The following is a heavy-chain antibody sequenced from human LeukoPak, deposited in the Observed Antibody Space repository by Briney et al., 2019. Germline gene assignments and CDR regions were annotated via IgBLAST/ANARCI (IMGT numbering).Heavy chain of an antibody. Sequence: SETLSLTCAVYGGSFSGYYWSWIRQPPGKGLEWIGEINHSGSTNYNPSLKSRVTISVDTSKNQFSLKLSSVTAADTAVYYCARGHYRTYYYDSSRALWFDPWGQGTLVTVSS. CDR2: INHSGST. V-gene: IGHV4-34*01. D-gene: IGHD3-22*01. CDR3: ARGHYRTYYYDSSRALWFDP. J-gene: IGHJ5*02. CDR1: GGSFSGYY.